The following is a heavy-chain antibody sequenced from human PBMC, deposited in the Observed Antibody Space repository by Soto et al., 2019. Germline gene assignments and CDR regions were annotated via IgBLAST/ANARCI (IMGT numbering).Heavy chain of an antibody. Sequence: SVKVSCKASGGTFSSYAISWVRQAPGQGLEWMGGIIPIFGTANYAQKFQGRVTITADESTSTAYMELSSLRSEDTAVYYCHTFYYDSSGYYYVFAPRYFDYWGQGTLVTVSS. V-gene: IGHV1-69*13. D-gene: IGHD3-22*01. CDR2: IIPIFGTA. CDR3: HTFYYDSSGYYYVFAPRYFDY. CDR1: GGTFSSYA. J-gene: IGHJ4*02.